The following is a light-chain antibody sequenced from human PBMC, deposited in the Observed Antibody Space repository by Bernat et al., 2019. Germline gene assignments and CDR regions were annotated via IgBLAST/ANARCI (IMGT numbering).Light chain of an antibody. CDR2: EYN. Sequence: NFMLTQPHSVSESPGKTVAISCTRSSGSIASNYVRWYQQRPGSAPPTVIYEYNKRPSGVPDRFSGSIDIPSNSASLTISGLKTEDEAEYYCHSYDSSSQVFGGGTKLTVL. CDR1: SGSIASNY. J-gene: IGLJ3*02. CDR3: HSYDSSSQV. V-gene: IGLV6-57*04.